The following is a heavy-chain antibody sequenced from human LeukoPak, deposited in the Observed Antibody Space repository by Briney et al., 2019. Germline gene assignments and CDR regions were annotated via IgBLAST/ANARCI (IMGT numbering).Heavy chain of an antibody. D-gene: IGHD1-14*01. Sequence: ASVKVSCKTSGYTFTNYYMHWVRQAPGQGPEWMGITRPSSGRTSYPQKFQGRVTMTRDMSTSTFYMELSSLTSDDTAVYYCAREGPETYNFDFWGQGTLVTVSS. V-gene: IGHV1-46*01. J-gene: IGHJ4*02. CDR1: GYTFTNYY. CDR3: AREGPETYNFDF. CDR2: TRPSSGRT.